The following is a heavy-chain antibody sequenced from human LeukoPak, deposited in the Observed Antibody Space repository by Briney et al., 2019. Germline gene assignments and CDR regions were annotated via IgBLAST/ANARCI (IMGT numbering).Heavy chain of an antibody. Sequence: SETLSLTCAVYGGSFSGYYWSWIRQPPGKGLEWIGEINHSGSTNYNPSLKRRVTISVDTSKNQFSLKLSSVTAADTAVYYCARRHRQWLGPNWYFDLWGRGTLVTVSS. CDR3: ARRHRQWLGPNWYFDL. CDR1: GGSFSGYY. V-gene: IGHV4-34*01. CDR2: INHSGST. D-gene: IGHD6-19*01. J-gene: IGHJ2*01.